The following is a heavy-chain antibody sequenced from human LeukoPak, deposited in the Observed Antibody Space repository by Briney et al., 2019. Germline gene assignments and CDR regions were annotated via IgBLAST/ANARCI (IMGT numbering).Heavy chain of an antibody. CDR3: ARALLYCSGGSCYSGVLFDY. CDR1: GGSTKSSSNY. CDR2: VHYSGST. J-gene: IGHJ4*02. Sequence: SETLSLTCTVSGGSTKSSSNYWSWIRQPPGKGLEWIGYVHYSGSTSYNPSLKSRVTTSVDTSKNQFSLKLSSVTAADTAVYFCARALLYCSGGSCYSGVLFDYWGQGSLVTVSS. D-gene: IGHD2-15*01. V-gene: IGHV4-61*01.